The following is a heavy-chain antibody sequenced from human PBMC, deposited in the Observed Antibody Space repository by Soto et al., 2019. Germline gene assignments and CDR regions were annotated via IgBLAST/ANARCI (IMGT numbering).Heavy chain of an antibody. CDR2: ISGSGGST. V-gene: IGHV3-23*01. Sequence: GGSLRLSCAASGFTFSSYAMSWVRQAPGKGLEWVSAISGSGGSTYYADSVKGRFTISRDNSKNSLYLQMNSLRAEDTAVYYCARAFYGDPPHYFDYWGQGTLVTVSS. CDR1: GFTFSSYA. J-gene: IGHJ4*02. CDR3: ARAFYGDPPHYFDY. D-gene: IGHD4-17*01.